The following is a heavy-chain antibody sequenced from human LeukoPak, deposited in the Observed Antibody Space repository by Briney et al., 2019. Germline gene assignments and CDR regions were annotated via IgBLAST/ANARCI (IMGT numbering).Heavy chain of an antibody. D-gene: IGHD3-16*02. J-gene: IGHJ3*02. CDR1: GGTFSSYA. CDR2: IIPIFGIA. Sequence: ASVKVSCKASGGTFSSYAISWVRQAPGQGLEWMGGIIPIFGIANYAQKFQGRVTITADESTSTAYMELSSLRSEDTAVYYCARRYDYVWGSYRYSPGAFDIWGQGTMVTVSS. CDR3: ARRYDYVWGSYRYSPGAFDI. V-gene: IGHV1-69*01.